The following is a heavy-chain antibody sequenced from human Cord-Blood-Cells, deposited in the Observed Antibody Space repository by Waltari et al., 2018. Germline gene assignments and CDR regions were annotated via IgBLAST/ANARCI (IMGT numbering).Heavy chain of an antibody. CDR1: GYTLPELS. Sequence: QVQLVQSGAEVKKPGASVKVSCKVSGYTLPELSMPWVRQAAGKGLEWMGGFDPEDGETIYAQKFQGRVTMTEDTSTDTAYMELSSLRSEDTAVYYCATVSAIVNWNNWFDPWGQGTLVTVSS. V-gene: IGHV1-24*01. J-gene: IGHJ5*02. D-gene: IGHD1-20*01. CDR3: ATVSAIVNWNNWFDP. CDR2: FDPEDGET.